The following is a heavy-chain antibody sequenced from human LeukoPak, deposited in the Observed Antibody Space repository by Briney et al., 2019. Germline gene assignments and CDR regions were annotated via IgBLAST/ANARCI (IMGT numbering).Heavy chain of an antibody. CDR2: MNPNSGNT. Sequence: PGASVKVSRKASGYTFTSYDINWVRQATGQGLEWMGWMNPNSGNTGYAQKFQGRVTITRNTPISTAYMELSSLRSEDTAVYYCARGLTYSGYGSFMYWGQGTLVTVSS. D-gene: IGHD5-12*01. CDR1: GYTFTSYD. CDR3: ARGLTYSGYGSFMY. J-gene: IGHJ4*02. V-gene: IGHV1-8*03.